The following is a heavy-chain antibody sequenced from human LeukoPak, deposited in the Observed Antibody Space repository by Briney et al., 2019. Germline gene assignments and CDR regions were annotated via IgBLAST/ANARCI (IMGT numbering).Heavy chain of an antibody. V-gene: IGHV3-66*01. J-gene: IGHJ4*02. CDR2: IYSGGST. CDR3: ARDLGEISSGWSHY. Sequence: GGSLRLSCAASGFTVSSNYMSWVRQAPGKGLEWVSVIYSGGSTYYADSVKGRFTISRDNSKNTLYLQMNSLRAEDTAVYCCARDLGEISSGWSHYWGQGTLVTVSS. D-gene: IGHD6-19*01. CDR1: GFTVSSNY.